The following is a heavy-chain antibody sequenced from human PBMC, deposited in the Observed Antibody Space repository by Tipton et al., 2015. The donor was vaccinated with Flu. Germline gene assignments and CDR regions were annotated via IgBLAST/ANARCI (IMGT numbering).Heavy chain of an antibody. V-gene: IGHV4-4*08. CDR1: GFTFESYW. CDR3: ARDLGSFNWFDR. CDR2: ICPGSP. J-gene: IGHJ5*02. Sequence: LRLSCAASGFTFESYWMSWVRQTPGKGLEWIGNICPGSPYYNSSLRSRVTISLVTSKIQFSLRLTSVTAADTAVYYCARDLGSFNWFDRWGQGTLVTVSS.